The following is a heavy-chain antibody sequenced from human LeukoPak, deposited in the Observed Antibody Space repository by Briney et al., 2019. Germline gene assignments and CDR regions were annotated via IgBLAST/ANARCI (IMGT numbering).Heavy chain of an antibody. CDR3: ARLYVDTMTTTSYYFDY. CDR2: IKGDGSDR. Sequence: GGSLRLSCAASGFTFSSYWMSWVRQAPGKGLEWVADIKGDGSDRFYVDSVKGRFSISRDNAKNSLYLHMNSLRAEDTALYYCARLYVDTMTTTSYYFDYWGQGTLVTVSS. CDR1: GFTFSSYW. D-gene: IGHD5-12*01. V-gene: IGHV3-7*01. J-gene: IGHJ4*02.